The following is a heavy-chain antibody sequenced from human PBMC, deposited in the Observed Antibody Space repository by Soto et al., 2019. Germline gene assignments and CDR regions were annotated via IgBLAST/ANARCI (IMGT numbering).Heavy chain of an antibody. D-gene: IGHD6-19*01. Sequence: GGSLRLSCAASGLTFDDYAMHWVRQAPGKGLEWVSGISWNSGSIGYADSVKGRFTISRDNAKNSLYLQMNSLRAEDTALYYCAKDMKAVARTYYFDYWGQGTLVTVSS. V-gene: IGHV3-9*01. CDR2: ISWNSGSI. CDR1: GLTFDDYA. J-gene: IGHJ4*02. CDR3: AKDMKAVARTYYFDY.